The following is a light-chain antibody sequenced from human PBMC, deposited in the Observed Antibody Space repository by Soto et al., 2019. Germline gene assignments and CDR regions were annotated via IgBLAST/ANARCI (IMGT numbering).Light chain of an antibody. CDR3: QQYGASPLP. J-gene: IGKJ4*01. V-gene: IGKV3-20*01. CDR1: QSVISSH. CDR2: GAS. Sequence: ENVLTQSPGTLSLSPGERATLSCRASQSVISSHIAWYQQKPGQSPRLLIYGASNRATGVPDRVSGSGSGTDFTLTISRLEPEDSAGYYCQQYGASPLPFGGGTNVEIK.